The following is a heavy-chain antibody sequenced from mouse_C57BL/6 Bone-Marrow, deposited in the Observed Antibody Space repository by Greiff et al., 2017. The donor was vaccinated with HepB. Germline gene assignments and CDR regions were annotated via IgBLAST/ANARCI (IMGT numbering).Heavy chain of an antibody. D-gene: IGHD2-3*01. CDR1: GYTFTSYG. CDR3: ARPDGFLYYFDY. Sequence: VMLVESGAELARPGASVKLSCKASGYTFTSYGISWVKQRTGQGLEWIGEIYPRSGNTYYNEKFKGKATLTADKSSSTAYMELRSLTSEDSAVYFCARPDGFLYYFDYWGQGTTLTVSS. V-gene: IGHV1-81*01. CDR2: IYPRSGNT. J-gene: IGHJ2*01.